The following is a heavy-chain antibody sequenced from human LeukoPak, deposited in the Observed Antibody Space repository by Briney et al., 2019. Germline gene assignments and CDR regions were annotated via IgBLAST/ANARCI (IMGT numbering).Heavy chain of an antibody. CDR2: IWYDGSNK. CDR3: MAYNWFDP. D-gene: IGHD5-24*01. V-gene: IGHV3-33*01. CDR1: GFTFSSYG. Sequence: GRSLRLSCAASGFTFSSYGMHWVRQAPGKGLGWVAVIWYDGSNKYYADSVKGRFTISRDDSKNTAYLQMNSLKTEDTAVYYCMAYNWFDPWGQGTLVTVSS. J-gene: IGHJ5*02.